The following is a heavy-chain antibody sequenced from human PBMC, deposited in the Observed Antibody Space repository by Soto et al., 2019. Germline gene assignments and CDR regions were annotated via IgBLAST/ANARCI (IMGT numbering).Heavy chain of an antibody. CDR2: ISGSGGST. J-gene: IGHJ5*02. CDR3: ANGVYYYGSGSPKRFNWFDP. CDR1: GFTFSSYA. Sequence: GGSLRLSCAASGFTFSSYAMSWVRQAPGKGLEWVSAISGSGGSTYYADSVKGRFTISRDNSKNTLYLQMNSLRAEDTAVYYCANGVYYYGSGSPKRFNWFDPWGQGTLVTVSS. D-gene: IGHD3-10*01. V-gene: IGHV3-23*01.